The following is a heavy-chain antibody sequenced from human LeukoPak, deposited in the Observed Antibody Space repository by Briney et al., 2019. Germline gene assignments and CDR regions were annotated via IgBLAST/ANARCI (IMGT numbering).Heavy chain of an antibody. J-gene: IGHJ5*02. D-gene: IGHD3-3*01. CDR1: GGSISSSSYY. V-gene: IGHV4-39*01. CDR2: IYYSGST. CDR3: ARILRFLDENWFDP. Sequence: SETLSLTCTVSGGSISSSSYYWGWIRQPPGKGLEWIGGIYYSGSTYYNPSLKSRVTISVDTSKNQFSLKLSSVTAADTAVYYCARILRFLDENWFDPWGQGTLVTVSS.